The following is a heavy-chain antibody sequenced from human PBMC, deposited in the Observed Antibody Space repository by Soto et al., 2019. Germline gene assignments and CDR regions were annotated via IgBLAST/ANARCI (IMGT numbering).Heavy chain of an antibody. V-gene: IGHV4-4*07. J-gene: IGHJ6*02. D-gene: IGHD1-26*01. CDR1: GGSPSSSY. CDR3: AREGATWSGRAYGTDV. Sequence: PSESLSLTCPVSGGSPSSSYWGWIRQLAGKGVEWSGRNYTGGRTNYHPSLKSRVTMSVDTAKNQFSMKLSSVTAADTAVYYCAREGATWSGRAYGTDVWGQGTTVTVSS. CDR2: NYTGGRT.